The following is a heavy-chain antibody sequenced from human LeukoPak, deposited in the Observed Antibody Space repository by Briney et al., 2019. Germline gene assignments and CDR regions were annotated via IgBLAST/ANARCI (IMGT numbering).Heavy chain of an antibody. J-gene: IGHJ3*02. CDR2: ISYDKSYK. CDR1: GFTFNRHA. V-gene: IGHV3-30*04. D-gene: IGHD3-9*01. CDR3: ARSLTGYDAFDI. Sequence: GGSLRLSCAASGFTFNRHAMHWVRQEPGKGLEWVAVISYDKSYKEYTDSVKGRFTISRDNSRNTLFLEMNSLRTEDTAIYYCARSLTGYDAFDIWGQGTRVTVSS.